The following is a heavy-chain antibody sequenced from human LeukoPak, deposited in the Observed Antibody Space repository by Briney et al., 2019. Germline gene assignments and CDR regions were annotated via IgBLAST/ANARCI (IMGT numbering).Heavy chain of an antibody. V-gene: IGHV5-51*01. J-gene: IGHJ5*02. CDR3: ARHASASIVVVVAANNWFDP. CDR2: IYPGDSDT. CDR1: GYSFTSYW. Sequence: PGESLKISCKGSGYSFTSYWIGWVRQMPGKGLEWMGIIYPGDSDTRYSPSFQGQVTISADKSISTAYLQWSSLKASDTAMYYSARHASASIVVVVAANNWFDPWGQGTLVTVSS. D-gene: IGHD2-15*01.